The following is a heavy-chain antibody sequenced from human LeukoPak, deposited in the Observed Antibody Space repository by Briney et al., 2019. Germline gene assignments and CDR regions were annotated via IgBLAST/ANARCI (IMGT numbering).Heavy chain of an antibody. CDR3: NSWDLDH. V-gene: IGHV3-48*04. CDR1: GFTFSDYR. J-gene: IGHJ4*02. D-gene: IGHD2/OR15-2a*01. Sequence: GGSLRLSCEASGFTFSDYRMNWVRQAPGKGLEWVSYISSSSDSIYYADFVQGRFTISRDNAQNSLHLQMNSLRVEDTAVYYCNSWDLDHWGQGTLVTVSS. CDR2: ISSSSDSI.